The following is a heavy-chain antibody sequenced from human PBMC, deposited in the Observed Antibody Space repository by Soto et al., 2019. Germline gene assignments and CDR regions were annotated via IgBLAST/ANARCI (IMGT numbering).Heavy chain of an antibody. V-gene: IGHV3-23*01. CDR2: FSGSGDST. J-gene: IGHJ4*02. CDR1: GFTFSSYA. D-gene: IGHD3-10*01. Sequence: PGGSLRLSCAASGFTFSSYAMSWVRQAPGKGLEWVSGFSGSGDSTFYAESVKGRFTISRDNSKNTLYLQMNSLRAEDTAVYYCAKDLRPLWNWGQGXQVTVSS. CDR3: AKDLRPLWN.